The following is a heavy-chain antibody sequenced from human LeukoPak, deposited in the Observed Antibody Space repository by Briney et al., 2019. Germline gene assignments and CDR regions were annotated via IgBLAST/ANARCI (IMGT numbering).Heavy chain of an antibody. CDR1: GFTFTTYK. Sequence: GGSLRLSCAASGFTFTTYKMNWVRQAPGKGLEWVSSISGSGTYMYYADSLKGRFTISRDNAKNSLYLQMNSLRAEDTAVYYCAKDDSGTYYRSVSFQHWGQGTLVTVSS. V-gene: IGHV3-21*01. CDR3: AKDDSGTYYRSVSFQH. CDR2: ISGSGTYM. D-gene: IGHD1-26*01. J-gene: IGHJ1*01.